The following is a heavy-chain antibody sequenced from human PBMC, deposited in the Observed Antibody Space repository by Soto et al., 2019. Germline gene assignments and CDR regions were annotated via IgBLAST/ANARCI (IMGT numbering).Heavy chain of an antibody. J-gene: IGHJ6*02. D-gene: IGHD6-13*01. V-gene: IGHV4-39*01. CDR3: AIHKSSWPSYGMDV. CDR1: GGSISSSSYY. CDR2: MYFSGST. Sequence: SETLSLTCTVSGGSISSSSYYWGWIRQPPGKGLEWIGSMYFSGSTHYNPSLKSGVTISGDTSKNQLSLKLSSVTAADTAVYYCAIHKSSWPSYGMDVWGQGITVTVSS.